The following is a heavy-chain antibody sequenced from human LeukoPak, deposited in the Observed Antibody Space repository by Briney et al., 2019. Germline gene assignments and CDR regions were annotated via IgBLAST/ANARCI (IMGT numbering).Heavy chain of an antibody. V-gene: IGHV1-69*13. CDR2: IIPIFGTA. CDR1: GGTFSSYA. CDR3: ARPIIRYFDWPKGMSYYYYGMDV. J-gene: IGHJ6*04. Sequence: SVKVSCKASGGTFSSYAISWVRQAPGQGLEWMGGIIPIFGTANYAQKFQGRVTITADESTSTAYMELSSLRSEDTAVYYCARPIIRYFDWPKGMSYYYYGMDVWGKGTTVTVSS. D-gene: IGHD3-9*01.